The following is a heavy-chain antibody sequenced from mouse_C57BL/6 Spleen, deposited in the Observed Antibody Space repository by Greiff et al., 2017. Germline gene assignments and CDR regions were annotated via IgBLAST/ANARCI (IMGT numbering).Heavy chain of an antibody. D-gene: IGHD1-1*01. Sequence: VQLQQSGAELVRPGASVTLSCKASGYTFTDYEMYWVKQTPVHGLEWIGAIDPETGGTAYNQKFKGKAILTADKSSSTASMELRSLTSEDSAVYYCTRDGLYGRGDYWGQGTSVTVSS. CDR1: GYTFTDYE. V-gene: IGHV1-15*01. J-gene: IGHJ4*01. CDR3: TRDGLYGRGDY. CDR2: IDPETGGT.